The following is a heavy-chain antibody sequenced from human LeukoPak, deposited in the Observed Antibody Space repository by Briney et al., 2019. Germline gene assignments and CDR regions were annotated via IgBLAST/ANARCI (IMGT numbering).Heavy chain of an antibody. Sequence: GGSLRLSCAASRFIFSSYWMSWVRQAPGRGLEWVANINQDGSEKYYVDSVKGRFTISRDNAKNSLYLQMNSLRPEDTAVYYCAGRGDGNLYYFDHWGQGTLVTASS. CDR3: AGRGDGNLYYFDH. V-gene: IGHV3-7*04. D-gene: IGHD5-24*01. CDR1: RFIFSSYW. J-gene: IGHJ4*02. CDR2: INQDGSEK.